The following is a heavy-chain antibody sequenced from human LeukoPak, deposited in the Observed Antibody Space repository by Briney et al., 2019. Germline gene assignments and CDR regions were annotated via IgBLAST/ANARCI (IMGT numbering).Heavy chain of an antibody. Sequence: ASVKVSCKASGYTLSSSGIIWVRQAPGQGLEWMGWIRADNDNTVYEQKLQGRLTMTTDTPTGAAYMELRSLTSDDTAVYYCARAGSCGGGYCYNKYGMDVWGQGTTVTVSS. CDR2: IRADNDNT. CDR1: GYTLSSSG. D-gene: IGHD2-15*01. J-gene: IGHJ6*02. CDR3: ARAGSCGGGYCYNKYGMDV. V-gene: IGHV1-18*04.